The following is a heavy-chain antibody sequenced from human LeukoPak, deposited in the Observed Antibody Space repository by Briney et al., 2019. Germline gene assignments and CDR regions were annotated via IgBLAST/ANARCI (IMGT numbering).Heavy chain of an antibody. CDR2: ISAYNGNT. J-gene: IGHJ4*02. Sequence: GSVTESCKASCYTFTSYGISWVRQAPGQGLEWMGWISAYNGNTNHAQKFQGRVTMTTDTSTSTAYMELRSLRSDDTAVYYCARDLPYSSSDRTPFDYWGQGTLVTVSS. CDR1: CYTFTSYG. D-gene: IGHD6-6*01. V-gene: IGHV1-18*01. CDR3: ARDLPYSSSDRTPFDY.